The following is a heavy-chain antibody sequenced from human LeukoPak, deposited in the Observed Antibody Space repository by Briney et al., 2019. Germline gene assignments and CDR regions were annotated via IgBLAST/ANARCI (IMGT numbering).Heavy chain of an antibody. CDR2: ISYDGSNK. CDR1: GFTFSSYA. J-gene: IGHJ6*02. Sequence: GGSLRLSCAASGFTFSSYAMHWVRQDPGKGLEWVAVISYDGSNKYYADSVRGRFTISRDNSKNTLYLQMNSLRADDTAVYYCARRAFCSGGICYGLNVWGQGTTVTVSS. CDR3: ARRAFCSGGICYGLNV. V-gene: IGHV3-30*04. D-gene: IGHD2-15*01.